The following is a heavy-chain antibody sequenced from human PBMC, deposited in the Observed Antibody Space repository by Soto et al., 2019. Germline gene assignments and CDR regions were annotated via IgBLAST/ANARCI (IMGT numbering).Heavy chain of an antibody. Sequence: SETLSLTCSVSGGSVSSGNYYWSWIRQPPGKGLEWIGYIYFSGSTNYNPSLKSRVTISSDTSKNQFSLKLSSVTAADTAVYYCARVPVRVRGFDYWRQGTLVTVYS. V-gene: IGHV4-61*01. J-gene: IGHJ4*02. D-gene: IGHD3-10*01. CDR2: IYFSGST. CDR1: GGSVSSGNYY. CDR3: ARVPVRVRGFDY.